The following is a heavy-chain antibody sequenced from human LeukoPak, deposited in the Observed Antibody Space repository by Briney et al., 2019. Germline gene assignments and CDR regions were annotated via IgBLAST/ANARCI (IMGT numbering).Heavy chain of an antibody. J-gene: IGHJ5*02. D-gene: IGHD3-10*01. Sequence: GASVKVSCKASGYTFTSYGISWVRQAPGQGLEWMGWISAYNGNTNYAQKLQGRVTMTTDTSTSTAYMELRSLRSDDTAVYYCARDTRWFGELLGEVTWFDPWGQGTLVTVSS. V-gene: IGHV1-18*01. CDR1: GYTFTSYG. CDR2: ISAYNGNT. CDR3: ARDTRWFGELLGEVTWFDP.